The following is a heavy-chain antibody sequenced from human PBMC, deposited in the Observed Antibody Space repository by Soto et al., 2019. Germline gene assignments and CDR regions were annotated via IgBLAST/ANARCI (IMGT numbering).Heavy chain of an antibody. CDR2: INPSDGST. CDR3: ARDLRDLNFHYYYYYGMDV. V-gene: IGHV1-46*01. J-gene: IGHJ6*02. D-gene: IGHD1-1*01. CDR1: GYSFTNYY. Sequence: ASVKVSCKASGYSFTNYYVHGVRRAPGQGLEWMGIINPSDGSTRYAQKFQGRVTMTRDTSTSTVYMVLSSLRSEDTAVYYCARDLRDLNFHYYYYYGMDVWGQGTTVTVSS.